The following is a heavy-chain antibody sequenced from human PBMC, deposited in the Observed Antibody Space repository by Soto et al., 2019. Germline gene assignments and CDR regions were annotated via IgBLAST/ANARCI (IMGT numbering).Heavy chain of an antibody. CDR2: VYFSGNT. V-gene: IGHV4-31*03. Sequence: SETLSLTCTVSGVSISSSSYSWSWIRQHPGKGLEWIGYVYFSGNTDYNPSLKSRVTISVDTSKKQFSLRLTSVTVADTAVYYCARLGYDSSGYPIWFDPWGQGTLVTVSS. CDR3: ARLGYDSSGYPIWFDP. J-gene: IGHJ5*02. CDR1: GVSISSSSYS. D-gene: IGHD3-22*01.